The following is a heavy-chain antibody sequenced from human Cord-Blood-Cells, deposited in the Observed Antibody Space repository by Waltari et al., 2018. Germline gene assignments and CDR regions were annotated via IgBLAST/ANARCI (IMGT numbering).Heavy chain of an antibody. CDR1: GFTFSGSA. D-gene: IGHD1-26*01. V-gene: IGHV3-73*02. CDR2: IRRKANSYAT. CDR3: TRLALVGATDY. J-gene: IGHJ4*02. Sequence: EVQLVESGGGLVQPGGSLKLSCAASGFTFSGSAMHWVRQASGKGVEWVGRIRRKANSYATAYAASVKGRFTISRDDSKNTAYLQMNSLKTEDTAVYYCTRLALVGATDYWGQGTLVTVSS.